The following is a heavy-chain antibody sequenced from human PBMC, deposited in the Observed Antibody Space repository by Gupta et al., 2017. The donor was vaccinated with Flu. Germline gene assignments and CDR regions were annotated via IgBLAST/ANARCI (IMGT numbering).Heavy chain of an antibody. D-gene: IGHD3-3*01. J-gene: IGHJ4*02. V-gene: IGHV4-59*08. Sequence: TWLRQPPGKGLEWIGNIYYLGSTNYNPSLKSRVTISVDTSKNQFSLKLSSVTAADTAVYYCTRGVAGDPFDYWGQGTLVTVSS. CDR3: TRGVAGDPFDY. CDR2: IYYLGST.